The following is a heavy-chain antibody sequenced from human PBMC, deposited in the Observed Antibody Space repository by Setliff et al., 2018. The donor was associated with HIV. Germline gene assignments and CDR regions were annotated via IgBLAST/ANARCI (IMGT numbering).Heavy chain of an antibody. CDR3: AKDYGDGHNWGAFDI. CDR2: INWSSGTI. Sequence: LSLTCAVSGYSISSSGYYWGWIRQPPGKGLEWVSGINWSSGTIAYADFVKGRFTISRDNTKNFVFLEMTNLRPEDTALYFCAKDYGDGHNWGAFDISGQGTMVTVSS. J-gene: IGHJ3*02. V-gene: IGHV3-9*01. D-gene: IGHD1-1*01. CDR1: GYSISSSGYY.